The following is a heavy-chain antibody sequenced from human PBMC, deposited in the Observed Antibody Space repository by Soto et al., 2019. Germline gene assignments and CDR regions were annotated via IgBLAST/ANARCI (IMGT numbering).Heavy chain of an antibody. CDR3: ARGIKIFGVVDPLDY. V-gene: IGHV3-33*01. D-gene: IGHD3-3*01. J-gene: IGHJ4*02. CDR2: LWYDGSNK. CDR1: GFNFISYG. Sequence: QVQLVESGGGVVQPGMSLRLSCAASGFNFISYGMQWVRQAPGKGLERVAVLWYDGSNKYYVDYVKGRFTISRDNSKNTMYLQMTRLRAEDTAVYYCARGIKIFGVVDPLDYWCEGTMVTVSS.